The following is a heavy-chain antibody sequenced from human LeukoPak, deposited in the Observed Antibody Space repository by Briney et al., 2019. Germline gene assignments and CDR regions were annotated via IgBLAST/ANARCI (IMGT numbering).Heavy chain of an antibody. CDR3: ARGDSSGWYPFFDY. V-gene: IGHV3-74*01. D-gene: IGHD6-19*01. J-gene: IGHJ4*02. Sequence: PGGSLRLSCAASGFTFSSYWMHWVRQAPGKGLVWVSRINSDGSSTSYADSVKGRFTISRDNSKNTLYLQMNSLRAEDTAVYYCARGDSSGWYPFFDYWGQGTLVTVSS. CDR2: INSDGSST. CDR1: GFTFSSYW.